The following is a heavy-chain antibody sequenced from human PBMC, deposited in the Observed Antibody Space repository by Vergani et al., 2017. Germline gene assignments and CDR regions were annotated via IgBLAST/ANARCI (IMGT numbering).Heavy chain of an antibody. D-gene: IGHD6-13*01. V-gene: IGHV4-59*01. CDR1: GSSISSYY. CDR3: ARERIAAAVNWFDP. CDR2: IYYSGST. Sequence: QVQLQESGPGLVKPSETLSLTCTVSGSSISSYYWSWIRQPPGKGLEWIGYIYYSGSTNYNPSLKSRVTISVDTSKNQFSLKLSSVTAADTAVYYCARERIAAAVNWFDPWGQGTLVNVSS. J-gene: IGHJ5*02.